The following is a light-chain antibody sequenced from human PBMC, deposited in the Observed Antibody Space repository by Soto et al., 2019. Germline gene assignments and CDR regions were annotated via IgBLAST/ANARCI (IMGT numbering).Light chain of an antibody. J-gene: IGKJ5*01. CDR2: GAS. V-gene: IGKV3-20*01. Sequence: EIVLTQSPGTLSLSPGERATLSCRASQSVSNNYLAWYQQKPGQAPRLLIYGASIRATGIPDRFSGSGSGTDFTLTISSLEPEDFAVYYCQQYGSSPITFGQGTRLEIK. CDR1: QSVSNNY. CDR3: QQYGSSPIT.